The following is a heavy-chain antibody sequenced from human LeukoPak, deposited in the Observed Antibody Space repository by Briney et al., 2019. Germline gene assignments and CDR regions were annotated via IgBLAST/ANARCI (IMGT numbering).Heavy chain of an antibody. CDR1: GFTLSSYG. CDR2: IWYDGSNK. CDR3: ARAYYYDSSGYSGCIDY. D-gene: IGHD3-22*01. J-gene: IGHJ4*02. V-gene: IGHV3-33*01. Sequence: GGSLRLSCAASGFTLSSYGMHWVRQAPGKGLEWVAVIWYDGSNKYYADSVKGRFTISRDNSKNTLYLQMNSLRAEDTAVYYCARAYYYDSSGYSGCIDYWGQGTLVTVSS.